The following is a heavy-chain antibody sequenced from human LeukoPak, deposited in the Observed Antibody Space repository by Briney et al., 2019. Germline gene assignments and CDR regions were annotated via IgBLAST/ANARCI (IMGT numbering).Heavy chain of an antibody. J-gene: IGHJ4*02. CDR2: INPNSGGT. D-gene: IGHD3-22*01. CDR1: GYTFTSYG. CDR3: ARSYYDSSGYYSGDY. Sequence: ASVKVSCKASGYTFTSYGISWVRQAPGQGLEWMGWINPNSGGTNYAQKFQGRVTMTRDTSISTAYMELSRLRSDDTAVYYCARSYYDSSGYYSGDYWGQGTLVTVSS. V-gene: IGHV1-2*02.